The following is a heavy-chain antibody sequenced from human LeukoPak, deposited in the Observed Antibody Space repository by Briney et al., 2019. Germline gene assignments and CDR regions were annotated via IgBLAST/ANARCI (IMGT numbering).Heavy chain of an antibody. V-gene: IGHV1-2*02. J-gene: IGHJ5*02. CDR3: ARADRLHGGPYLIGP. Sequence: ASVKVSCKTSGYSFTDYYMHWVRQAPGQGHEWMGWINPNSGGTSAAQKFQGRVTMTRDTSITTVYMEVSWLTSDDTAIYYCARADRLHGGPYLIGPWGQGTLVTVSS. D-gene: IGHD2-21*01. CDR2: INPNSGGT. CDR1: GYSFTDYY.